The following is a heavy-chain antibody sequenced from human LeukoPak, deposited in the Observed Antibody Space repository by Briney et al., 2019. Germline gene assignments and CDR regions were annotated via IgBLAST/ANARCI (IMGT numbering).Heavy chain of an antibody. D-gene: IGHD6-19*01. J-gene: IGHJ4*02. CDR1: GGSFSGYY. CDR2: INHGGST. V-gene: IGHV4-34*01. CDR3: ATFGLGAVAPLHYFDY. Sequence: PSETLSLTCAVYGGSFSGYYWSWIRQPPGKGLEWIGEINHGGSTNYNPSLKSRVTISVDTSKNQFSLKLSSVTAADTAVYYCATFGLGAVAPLHYFDYWGQGTLVTVSS.